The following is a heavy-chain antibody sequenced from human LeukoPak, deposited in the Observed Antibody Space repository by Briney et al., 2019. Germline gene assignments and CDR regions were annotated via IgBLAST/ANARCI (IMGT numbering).Heavy chain of an antibody. CDR3: VRYYTRHSWYFDL. CDR1: GFTFSSYG. CDR2: IKQDRSEK. V-gene: IGHV3-7*01. J-gene: IGHJ2*01. D-gene: IGHD3-3*01. Sequence: GGTLRLSCAASGFTFSSYGMSWVRRAPGKGLELVANIKQDRSEKYYVDSVKGRFTVSRDNAKNSLYLQMNSLRAEDTAVYYCVRYYTRHSWYFDLWGRGTLVTVSS.